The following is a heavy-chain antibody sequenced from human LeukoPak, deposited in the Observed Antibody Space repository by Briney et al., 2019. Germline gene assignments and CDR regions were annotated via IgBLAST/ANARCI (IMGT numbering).Heavy chain of an antibody. Sequence: GGSLRLSCEASGFSFRDAWMTWVRQAPGKGLEWVGRIRSKADRGTTEYATPVEGRFTISRDDSKNTLYLQMSNLKTEDTAVYYCAKHNYGVVSIQHWGQGTLVTVSS. J-gene: IGHJ1*01. CDR2: IRSKADRGTT. CDR1: GFSFRDAW. CDR3: AKHNYGVVSIQH. D-gene: IGHD3-3*01. V-gene: IGHV3-15*01.